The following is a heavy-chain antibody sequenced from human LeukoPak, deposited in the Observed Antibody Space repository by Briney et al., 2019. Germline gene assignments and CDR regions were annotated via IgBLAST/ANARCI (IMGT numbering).Heavy chain of an antibody. Sequence: ASVKVSCKASRYTFTSYYMHWVRQAPGQGLEWMGIINPSGGSTSYAQKFQGRVTMTRDTSTSTVYMELSSLRSEDTAVYYCARAERRYGSVDYYYMDVWGKGTTVTISS. J-gene: IGHJ6*03. CDR1: RYTFTSYY. V-gene: IGHV1-46*01. CDR2: INPSGGST. CDR3: ARAERRYGSVDYYYMDV. D-gene: IGHD3-10*01.